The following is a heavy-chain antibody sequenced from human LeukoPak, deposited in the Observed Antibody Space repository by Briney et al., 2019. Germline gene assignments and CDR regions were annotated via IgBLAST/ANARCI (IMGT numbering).Heavy chain of an antibody. V-gene: IGHV4-34*01. CDR2: INHSGST. J-gene: IGHJ6*03. Sequence: SETLSLTCAVYGGSFSGYYWSWTRQPPGKGLEWIGEINHSGSTNYNPSLKSRVTISVDTSKNQFSLKLSSVTAADTAVYYCARARYCSSTSCYGRGGYYYYYMDVWGKGTTVTVSS. D-gene: IGHD2-2*01. CDR3: ARARYCSSTSCYGRGGYYYYYMDV. CDR1: GGSFSGYY.